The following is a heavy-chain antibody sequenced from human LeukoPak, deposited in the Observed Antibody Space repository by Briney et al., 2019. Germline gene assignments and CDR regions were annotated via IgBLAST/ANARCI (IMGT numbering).Heavy chain of an antibody. Sequence: LRLSCAASGFTFSTYTLNWVRQPPGKGLEWIGYIYYSGSTYYNPSLKSRVTISVDTSKNQFSLKLSSVTAADTAVYYCARGRGAEGYWGQGTLVTVSS. CDR2: IYYSGST. V-gene: IGHV4-30-4*08. CDR3: ARGRGAEGY. J-gene: IGHJ4*02. CDR1: GFTFSTYT. D-gene: IGHD1-14*01.